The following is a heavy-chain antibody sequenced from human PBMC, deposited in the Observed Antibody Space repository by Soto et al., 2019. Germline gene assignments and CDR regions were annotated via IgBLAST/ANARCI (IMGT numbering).Heavy chain of an antibody. CDR2: IIPIFGTA. D-gene: IGHD4-17*01. CDR3: AREGVTTVLYYY. V-gene: IGHV1-69*13. J-gene: IGHJ4*02. CDR1: GGTFSSYA. Sequence: ASVQVSCKTSGGTFSSYAISWVRQAPGQGLEWMGGIIPIFGTANYAQKFQGRVTITADESTSTAYMELSSLRSEDTAVYYCAREGVTTVLYYYWGQGTLVTVSS.